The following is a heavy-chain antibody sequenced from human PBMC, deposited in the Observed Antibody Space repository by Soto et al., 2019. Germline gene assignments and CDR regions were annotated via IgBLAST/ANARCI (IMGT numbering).Heavy chain of an antibody. CDR1: GYTFTSYG. Sequence: QVQLVQSGAEVKKPGASVKVSCRASGYTFTSYGISWVRQAPGQGLEWMGWISAYNGNTNYAQKLQGRVTMTTDTSTSTAYMELRSLRSDDTAVYYCARVVLLWFGDPPGPGGMDVWGQGTTVTVSS. J-gene: IGHJ6*02. CDR3: ARVVLLWFGDPPGPGGMDV. V-gene: IGHV1-18*01. CDR2: ISAYNGNT. D-gene: IGHD3-10*01.